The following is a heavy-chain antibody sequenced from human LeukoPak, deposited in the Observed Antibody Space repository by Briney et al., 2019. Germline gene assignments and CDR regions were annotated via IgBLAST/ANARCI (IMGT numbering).Heavy chain of an antibody. CDR1: GGTFSSYT. J-gene: IGHJ5*02. CDR2: IIPILGIA. D-gene: IGHD6-6*01. Sequence: SVKVSCKASGGTFSSYTISWVRQAPGQGREWMGRIIPILGIANYAQKFQGRVTITADKSTSTAYMELSSLRSEDTAVYYCARASIAARHWFDPWGQGTLVTVSS. CDR3: ARASIAARHWFDP. V-gene: IGHV1-69*02.